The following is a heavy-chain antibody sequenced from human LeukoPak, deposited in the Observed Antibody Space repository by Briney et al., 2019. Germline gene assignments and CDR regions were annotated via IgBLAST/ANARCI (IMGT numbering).Heavy chain of an antibody. CDR3: ARLYDSSGRKVDY. Sequence: SETLSLTCTVSGGSISSSTYYWGWIRQPPGKGLEWIGNIYYSGSTYSNPSLKSRVTISVDTSKNQFSLKLSSVTAADTAVYYCARLYDSSGRKVDYWGQGILVTVSS. CDR2: IYYSGST. CDR1: GGSISSSTYY. D-gene: IGHD3-22*01. V-gene: IGHV4-39*01. J-gene: IGHJ4*02.